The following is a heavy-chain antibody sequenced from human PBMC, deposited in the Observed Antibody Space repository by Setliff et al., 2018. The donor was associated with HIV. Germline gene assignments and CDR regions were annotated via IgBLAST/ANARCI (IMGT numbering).Heavy chain of an antibody. Sequence: ASVKVSCKASGYTFNHYGISWVRQAPGQGLEWMGWINTHSGYTNYAQNIQGRVTVTMDTSTSTAYMELRSLKSDDTAVYYCARGKAWLRFLDYWGQGTLVTVSS. CDR2: INTHSGYT. CDR1: GYTFNHYG. V-gene: IGHV1-18*01. J-gene: IGHJ4*02. CDR3: ARGKAWLRFLDY. D-gene: IGHD5-12*01.